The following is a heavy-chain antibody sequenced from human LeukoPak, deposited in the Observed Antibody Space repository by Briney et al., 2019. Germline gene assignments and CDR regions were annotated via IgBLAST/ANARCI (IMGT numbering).Heavy chain of an antibody. J-gene: IGHJ4*02. D-gene: IGHD4-11*01. CDR3: ARAPTSVSNPYYFDS. CDR2: IYLGDYDT. Sequence: GESLKISCKGSGYSFSNYWIAWVRQMPGKGLEYMGIIYLGDYDTRYSPSFRGQVTISVDKSIATAYLQWASLRASDTATYYCARAPTSVSNPYYFDSWGQGTLVTVSS. V-gene: IGHV5-51*01. CDR1: GYSFSNYW.